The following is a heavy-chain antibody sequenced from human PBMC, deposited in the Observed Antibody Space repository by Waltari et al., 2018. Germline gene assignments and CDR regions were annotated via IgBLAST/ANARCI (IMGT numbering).Heavy chain of an antibody. CDR1: GFNFGAYG. CDR2: TLKDERIK. Sequence: QVQLVESGGGVVQPGGSLRLSCAASGFNFGAYGMNWVRQAPGKGLEWRAFTLKDERIKSYADAVKGRFTISRDNSRNTLYLQMDSLREDDTAVYYCARKGGRIAVAGMGYWGRGTLVTVSS. V-gene: IGHV3-30-3*01. CDR3: ARKGGRIAVAGMGY. J-gene: IGHJ4*02. D-gene: IGHD6-19*01.